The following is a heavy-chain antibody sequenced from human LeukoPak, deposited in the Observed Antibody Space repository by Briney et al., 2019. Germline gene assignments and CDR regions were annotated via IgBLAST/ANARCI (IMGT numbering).Heavy chain of an antibody. CDR1: GGTFSSYA. V-gene: IGHV1-69*13. CDR2: IIPIFGTA. Sequence: SVKVSCTASGGTFSSYAISWVRQAPGQGLEWMGGIIPIFGTANYAQKFQGRVTITADESTSTAYMELSSLRSEDTAVFYCARVALGRRWLQTSYYYGMDVWGQGTTVTVSS. CDR3: ARVALGRRWLQTSYYYGMDV. J-gene: IGHJ6*02. D-gene: IGHD5-24*01.